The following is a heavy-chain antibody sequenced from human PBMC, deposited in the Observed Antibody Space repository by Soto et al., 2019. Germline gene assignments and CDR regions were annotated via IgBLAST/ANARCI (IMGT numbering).Heavy chain of an antibody. CDR3: TTDSYY. CDR1: SSTCSSAW. CDR2: IKSKNDGGTT. V-gene: IGHV3-15*07. Sequence: VTLRRSSAPSSSTCSSAWTHWVRQVPGKGLEWVGRIKSKNDGGTTDFAAPVKGRFAIPRDDSENMVYLRMNSLKTEDTAVYYCTTDSYYWGHGTLVTVS. J-gene: IGHJ4*01.